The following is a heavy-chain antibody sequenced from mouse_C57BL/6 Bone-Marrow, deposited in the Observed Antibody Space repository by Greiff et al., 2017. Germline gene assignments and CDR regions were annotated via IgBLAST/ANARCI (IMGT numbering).Heavy chain of an antibody. CDR3: AREHYGSSYGYWYFDV. V-gene: IGHV1-20*01. CDR2: INPYNGDT. CDR1: GYSFTGYF. D-gene: IGHD1-1*01. Sequence: EVQLQQSGPELVKPGDSVKISCKASGYSFTGYFMNWVMQSHGKSLEWIGRINPYNGDTFYNQKFKGKATLTVDKSSSTAHMGHRSLTSEDSAVYYCAREHYGSSYGYWYFDVWGTGTTVTVSS. J-gene: IGHJ1*03.